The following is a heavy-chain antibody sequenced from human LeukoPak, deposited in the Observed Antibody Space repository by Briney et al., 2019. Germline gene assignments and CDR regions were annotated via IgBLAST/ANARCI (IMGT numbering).Heavy chain of an antibody. J-gene: IGHJ6*03. Sequence: GSLRLSCAASGFTFNDYGMSWVRQAPGKGLEWVSGINWSGGETDYADSVKGGFIVSRDNAKNSLYLQMSALTVDDTAVYYCVIHERGVYYYFFIFVWGRGTAVSVSS. CDR2: INWSGGET. D-gene: IGHD3-10*01. V-gene: IGHV3-20*04. CDR1: GFTFNDYG. CDR3: VIHERGVYYYFFIFV.